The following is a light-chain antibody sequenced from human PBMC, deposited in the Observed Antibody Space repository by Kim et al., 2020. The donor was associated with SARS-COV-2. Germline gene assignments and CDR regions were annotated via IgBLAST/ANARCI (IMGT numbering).Light chain of an antibody. CDR2: NAY. J-gene: IGKJ5*01. CDR1: ETVSSGY. CDR3: QQYSASPIT. Sequence: FPGERATLSCRASETVSSGYLAWYQQRPGQAPRLLIFNAYSRPTGIPDRFSGSGSGTDFTLTISRLEPEDFAMYYCQQYSASPITFGQGTRLEIK. V-gene: IGKV3-20*01.